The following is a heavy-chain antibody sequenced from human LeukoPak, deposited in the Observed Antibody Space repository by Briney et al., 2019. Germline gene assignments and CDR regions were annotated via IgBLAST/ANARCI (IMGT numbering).Heavy chain of an antibody. D-gene: IGHD2-21*02. CDR2: IVVGSGNT. CDR3: AADTTYCDGDCLDY. J-gene: IGHJ4*02. V-gene: IGHV1-58*01. CDR1: GFTFTSSA. Sequence: ASVKVSFTASGFTFTSSAVQWVRQARGQRLEWIGWIVVGSGNTNYAQKFQGRVTITRDMSTSTSYMELSSLRSEDTAVYYCAADTTYCDGDCLDYWGQGTLVTVSS.